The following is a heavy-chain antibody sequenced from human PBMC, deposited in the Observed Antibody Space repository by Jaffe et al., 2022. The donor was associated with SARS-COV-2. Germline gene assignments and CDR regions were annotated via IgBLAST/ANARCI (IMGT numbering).Heavy chain of an antibody. CDR2: IYYSGST. D-gene: IGHD2-2*01. V-gene: IGHV4-39*01. CDR1: GGSISSSDYY. CDR3: ARLCTSTSCHHSGLPHY. Sequence: QLQLQESGPGLVKPSETLSLTCTVSGGSISSSDYYWGWVRQPPGKGLDWIGSIYYSGSTYYNPSLKSRVTISIDTSKNQFSLKLSSVTAADTAVYYCARLCTSTSCHHSGLPHYWGQGTLVTVSS. J-gene: IGHJ4*02.